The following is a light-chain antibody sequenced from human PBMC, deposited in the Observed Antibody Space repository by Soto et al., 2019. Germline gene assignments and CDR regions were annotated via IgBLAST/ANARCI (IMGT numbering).Light chain of an antibody. CDR2: GNS. CDR3: QSYDSSLSGSHVV. V-gene: IGLV1-40*01. Sequence: QSVLTQPPSVSGAPGQRVTISCTGSSSNIGAGYDVHWYQQLPGTAPKLLIYGNSNRPSGVPDRFSGSKSGTSASLAITGLQAEDEADDYCQSYDSSLSGSHVVFGGGTQLTVL. CDR1: SSNIGAGYD. J-gene: IGLJ2*01.